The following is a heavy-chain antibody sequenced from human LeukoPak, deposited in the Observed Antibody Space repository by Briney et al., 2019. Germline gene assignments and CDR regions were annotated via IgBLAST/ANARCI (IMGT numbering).Heavy chain of an antibody. V-gene: IGHV3-21*01. CDR3: ARDRSDCTNGVCYRVYYYYYMDV. D-gene: IGHD2-8*01. Sequence: GGSLRLSCAASGFTFSNYGMHWVRQAPGKGLEWVSSISSSSSYIYYADSVKGRFTISRDNAKNSLYLQMNSLRAEDTAVYYCARDRSDCTNGVCYRVYYYYYMDVWGKGTTVTVSS. CDR1: GFTFSNYG. J-gene: IGHJ6*03. CDR2: ISSSSSYI.